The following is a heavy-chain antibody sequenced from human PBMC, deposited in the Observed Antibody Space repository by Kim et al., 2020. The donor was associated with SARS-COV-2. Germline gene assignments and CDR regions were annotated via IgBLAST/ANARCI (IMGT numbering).Heavy chain of an antibody. CDR2: IWYDGHTQ. D-gene: IGHD3-10*01. CDR3: GRHFSPVSGVPLGYH. Sequence: GGSLRLSCAASGFTFSSYGLHWVRQAPGKGLEWVSMIWYDGHTQYYADSVKGRFTISRDNSKNTLYLQMNSLRAEDTAMYYCGRHFSPVSGVPLGYHWGQGTLVTVSS. J-gene: IGHJ1*01. V-gene: IGHV3-33*01. CDR1: GFTFSSYG.